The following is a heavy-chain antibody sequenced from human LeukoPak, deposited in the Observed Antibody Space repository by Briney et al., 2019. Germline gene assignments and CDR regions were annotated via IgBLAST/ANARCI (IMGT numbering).Heavy chain of an antibody. CDR3: ARQGTTIFGVANDAFDI. CDR2: IYPGDSDT. V-gene: IGHV5-51*01. J-gene: IGHJ3*02. Sequence: GESLKISCKGSGYSFTSYWIGWVRQMPGKGLEWMGIIYPGDSDTRYSPSFQGQVTISADKSISTAYLQWSSLKASDTAMYYCARQGTTIFGVANDAFDIWGQGTMVTVSS. CDR1: GYSFTSYW. D-gene: IGHD3-3*01.